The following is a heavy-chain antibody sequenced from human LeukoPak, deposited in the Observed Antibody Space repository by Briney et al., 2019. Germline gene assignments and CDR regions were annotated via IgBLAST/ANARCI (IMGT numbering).Heavy chain of an antibody. J-gene: IGHJ4*02. V-gene: IGHV4-39*07. CDR2: IYYSEST. D-gene: IGHD2-21*02. Sequence: SETLSLTCTVSGGSISSSSYYWGWIRQPPGKGLEWIGSIYYSESTYYNPSLMSRVTISVDTSKNQFSLKLSSVTAADTAVYYCARDSGSYCGGDCYSSWGQGTLVTVSS. CDR3: ARDSGSYCGGDCYSS. CDR1: GGSISSSSYY.